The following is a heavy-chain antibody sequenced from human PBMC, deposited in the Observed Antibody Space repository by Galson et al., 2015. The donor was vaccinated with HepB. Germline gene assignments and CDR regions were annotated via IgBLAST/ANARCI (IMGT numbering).Heavy chain of an antibody. CDR2: IDPSDSYT. J-gene: IGHJ4*02. D-gene: IGHD6-13*01. CDR1: GYSFTSYW. Sequence: QSGAEVKKPGESLRISCKGSGYSFTSYWISWVRQMPGKGLEWMGRIDPSDSYTNYSPSFQGHVTISADKSISTAYLQWSSLKASDTAMYYCASPKPYSSSWYTEYYFDYWGQGTLVTVSS. V-gene: IGHV5-10-1*01. CDR3: ASPKPYSSSWYTEYYFDY.